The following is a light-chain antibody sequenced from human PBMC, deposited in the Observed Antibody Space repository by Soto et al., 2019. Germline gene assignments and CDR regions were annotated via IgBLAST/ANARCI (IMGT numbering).Light chain of an antibody. CDR3: QSYESSTSDYV. Sequence: QSVLTQPPSVSGAPGQRVTISCTGSSSNIGAGYDVHWYQQLPGTAPKLLIYGDTNRPSGVPDRFSGSKSATSASLAITGLQAEDEADYYCQSYESSTSDYVFGSGTKV. J-gene: IGLJ6*01. CDR1: SSNIGAGYD. V-gene: IGLV1-40*01. CDR2: GDT.